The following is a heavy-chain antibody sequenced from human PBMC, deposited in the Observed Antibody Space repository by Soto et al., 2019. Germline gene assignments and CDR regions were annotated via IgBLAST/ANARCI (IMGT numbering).Heavy chain of an antibody. CDR2: IIPILGIA. CDR3: ARGLPLGELSLEDY. D-gene: IGHD3-16*02. J-gene: IGHJ4*02. CDR1: GGTFSSYT. V-gene: IGHV1-69*02. Sequence: QVQLVQSGAEVKKPGSSVKVSCKASGGTFSSYTISWVRQAPGQGLEWMGRIIPILGIANYAQKFQGRVTITADKSTSTAYMELSSLRSEDTAVYYCARGLPLGELSLEDYWGQGTLVTVSS.